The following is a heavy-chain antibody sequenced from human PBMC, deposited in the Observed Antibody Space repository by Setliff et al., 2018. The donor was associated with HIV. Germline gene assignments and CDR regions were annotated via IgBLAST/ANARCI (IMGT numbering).Heavy chain of an antibody. CDR3: ARDGYYYGSGSYSSFDY. Sequence: GASVKVSCKTSGYKFNIFGVSWVRQAPGQGLEWMGWISGNNRITYYAQNFQSRVTLTTDTSTSTSNMELRSLRSDDTAVYYCARDGYYYGSGSYSSFDYWGQGTLVTVSS. J-gene: IGHJ4*02. CDR1: GYKFNIFG. D-gene: IGHD3-10*01. V-gene: IGHV1-18*01. CDR2: ISGNNRIT.